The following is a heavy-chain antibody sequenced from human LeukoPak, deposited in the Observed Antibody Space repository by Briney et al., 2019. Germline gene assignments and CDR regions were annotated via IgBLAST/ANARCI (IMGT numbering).Heavy chain of an antibody. V-gene: IGHV4-34*01. D-gene: IGHD1-26*01. CDR2: INHSGST. Sequence: SEALSLTCAVYGGSFSGYYWSWIRQPPGKGLEWIGEINHSGSTNYNPSLKSRVTISVDTSKNQFSLKLSSVTAADTAVYYCASLNRGAYYFDYWGQGTLVTVSS. CDR3: ASLNRGAYYFDY. J-gene: IGHJ4*02. CDR1: GGSFSGYY.